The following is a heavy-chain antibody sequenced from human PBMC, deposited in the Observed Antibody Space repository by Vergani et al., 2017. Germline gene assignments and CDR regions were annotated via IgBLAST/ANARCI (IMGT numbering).Heavy chain of an antibody. V-gene: IGHV4-4*03. CDR1: GASISSSHW. CDR3: ARVVDYDNTGYYEDY. D-gene: IGHD3-22*01. J-gene: IGHJ4*02. Sequence: QVQLQESGPGLVKPPGTLSLTCAVSGASISSSHWWGWVRQTPGKGLEWIGEISYSGNTNYNPSLMSRITISVDKSKNQFSLKLSSVTAAYTAVYYCARVVDYDNTGYYEDYWGQGIMVTVSS. CDR2: ISYSGNT.